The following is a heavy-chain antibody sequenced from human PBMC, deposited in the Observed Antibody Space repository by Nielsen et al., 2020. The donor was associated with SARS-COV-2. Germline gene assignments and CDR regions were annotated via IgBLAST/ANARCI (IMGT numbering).Heavy chain of an antibody. CDR3: ASRNVGYYYYGMDV. CDR2: ISAYNGSA. Sequence: ASVKVSCKASGYTFTSYGISWVRLAPGQGLEWMGWISAYNGSANYAQKLQGRVTMTTDTSTSTAYMELRSLRSDDTAVYYCASRNVGYYYYGMDVWGQGTTVTVSS. D-gene: IGHD1-1*01. V-gene: IGHV1-18*01. J-gene: IGHJ6*02. CDR1: GYTFTSYG.